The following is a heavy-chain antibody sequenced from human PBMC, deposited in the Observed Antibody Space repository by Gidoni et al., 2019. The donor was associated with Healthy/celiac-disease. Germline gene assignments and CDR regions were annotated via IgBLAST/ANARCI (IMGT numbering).Heavy chain of an antibody. CDR3: ARFNDILTGHAKMGFDY. J-gene: IGHJ4*02. CDR1: GGSISSGGYS. Sequence: QLQLQESGSGLVKPSQTLSLTCAVSGGSISSGGYSWSWIRQPPGKGLEWIGYIYHSGSTYYKPPLKSRVTISVDRSKNQFSLKLSSVTAADTAVYYCARFNDILTGHAKMGFDYLGQGTLVTVSS. CDR2: IYHSGST. V-gene: IGHV4-30-2*01. D-gene: IGHD3-9*01.